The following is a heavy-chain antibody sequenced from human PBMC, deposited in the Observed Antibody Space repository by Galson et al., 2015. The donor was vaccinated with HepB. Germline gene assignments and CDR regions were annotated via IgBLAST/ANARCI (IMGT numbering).Heavy chain of an antibody. CDR1: GDTFTDYY. V-gene: IGHV1-2*02. J-gene: IGHJ4*02. Sequence: SVKVSCKASGDTFTDYYMHWVRQAPGQGLEWMGWINPKSGGTNYAQKFQGRVTMTRDTSISTAYMELSSLRSDDTAVYYCARWADSSGYYPLGYWGQGTLVTVSS. CDR3: ARWADSSGYYPLGY. D-gene: IGHD3-22*01. CDR2: INPKSGGT.